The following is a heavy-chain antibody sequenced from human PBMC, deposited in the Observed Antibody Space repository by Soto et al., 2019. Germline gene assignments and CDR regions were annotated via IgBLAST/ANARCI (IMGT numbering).Heavy chain of an antibody. CDR2: IYHSGST. J-gene: IGHJ4*02. D-gene: IGHD2-21*02. CDR1: GGSISSSNW. Sequence: SETLSLTCTVSGGSISSSNWWSWVRQPPGKGLEWIGEIYHSGSTNYNPSLKSRVTISVDKSKNQFSLKLSSVTAADTAVYYCARDSWDGDYTFDYWGQGTLVTVSS. CDR3: ARDSWDGDYTFDY. V-gene: IGHV4-4*02.